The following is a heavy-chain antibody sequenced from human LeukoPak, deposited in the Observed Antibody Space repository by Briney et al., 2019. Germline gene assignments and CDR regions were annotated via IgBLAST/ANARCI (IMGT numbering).Heavy chain of an antibody. CDR2: IYSGGST. CDR1: GFTVSSNY. J-gene: IGHJ6*03. V-gene: IGHV3-53*01. Sequence: PGGSLRLSCAASGFTVSSNYMSWVRQAPGKGLEWVSVIYSGGSTYYADSVKGRFTISRDNSKNTLYLQMNSLRAKDTAVYYCARDLYYYYYMDVWGKGTTVTVSS. CDR3: ARDLYYYYYMDV.